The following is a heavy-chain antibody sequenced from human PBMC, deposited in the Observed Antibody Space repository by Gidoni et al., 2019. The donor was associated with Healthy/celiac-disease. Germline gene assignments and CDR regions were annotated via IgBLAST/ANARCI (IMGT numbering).Heavy chain of an antibody. CDR1: GGSISSSSYY. CDR2: IYYSGRT. Sequence: QLQLQESSPGLVKPSETLSLTCTVSGGSISSSSYYWGWIRQPPGKGLEWIGSIYYSGRTYYNPSLKSRVTISVDTSKNQFSLKLSSVTAADTAVYYCAARDRYGDYVTWGQGTLVTVSS. V-gene: IGHV4-39*01. J-gene: IGHJ5*02. CDR3: AARDRYGDYVT. D-gene: IGHD4-17*01.